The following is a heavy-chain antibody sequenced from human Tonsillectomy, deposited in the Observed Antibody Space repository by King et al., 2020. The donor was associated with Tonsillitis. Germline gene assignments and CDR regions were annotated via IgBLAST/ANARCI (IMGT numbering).Heavy chain of an antibody. J-gene: IGHJ5*02. D-gene: IGHD3-16*02. CDR2: IIPMFATA. Sequence: QLVQSGAEVKKPGSSVKVSCKSSGGTFSNYAITWVRQAPGQGLEWMGGIIPMFATANYAQKFQGRVKITADKSTSTAYMELSSLRSEDTAVYYCTRDLSFRRFYPWGQGTLVTVSS. CDR3: TRDLSFRRFYP. CDR1: GGTFSNYA. V-gene: IGHV1-69*14.